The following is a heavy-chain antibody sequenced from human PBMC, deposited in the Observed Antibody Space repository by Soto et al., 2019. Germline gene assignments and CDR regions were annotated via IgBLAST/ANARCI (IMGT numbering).Heavy chain of an antibody. V-gene: IGHV4-39*01. CDR1: GDSISSRSYY. CDR3: ARQRTSVVTKAYFAV. Sequence: SETLSLTCTVTGDSISSRSYYWGWIRQPPGKGLEWIGSIYYSGSTYNNPSLRSRVSMSIDTSKDQFSLKLKSVTAADTALYFCARQRTSVVTKAYFAVWGPGSLVTVYS. J-gene: IGHJ4*02. D-gene: IGHD2-21*02. CDR2: IYYSGST.